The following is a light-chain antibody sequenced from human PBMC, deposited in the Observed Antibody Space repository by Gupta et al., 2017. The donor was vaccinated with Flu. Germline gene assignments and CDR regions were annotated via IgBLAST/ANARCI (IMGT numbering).Light chain of an antibody. CDR3: QVCDTSSGHSWV. Sequence: KTARITCEGNNIDSKSVHWYQQSPGQAPVLVVYYDSDRPSGIPERFSGSNSGNTATLTVSGVEAGDEADYYCQVCDTSSGHSWVFGGGTKLTVL. CDR1: NIDSKS. J-gene: IGLJ3*02. CDR2: YDS. V-gene: IGLV3-21*03.